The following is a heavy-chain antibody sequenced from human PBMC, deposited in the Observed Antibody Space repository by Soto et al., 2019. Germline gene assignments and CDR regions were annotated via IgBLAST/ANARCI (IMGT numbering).Heavy chain of an antibody. D-gene: IGHD3-9*01. V-gene: IGHV4-30-4*01. CDR1: GGSISSGDYY. CDR3: ARAGFDWLSGGYYYGMDV. J-gene: IGHJ6*02. CDR2: IYYSGST. Sequence: SETLSLTCTVSGGSISSGDYYWSWIRQPPGKGLEWIGYIYYSGSTYYNPSLKSRVTISVDTSKNQFSLKLSSVTAADTAVYYCARAGFDWLSGGYYYGMDVWGQGTTVTVSS.